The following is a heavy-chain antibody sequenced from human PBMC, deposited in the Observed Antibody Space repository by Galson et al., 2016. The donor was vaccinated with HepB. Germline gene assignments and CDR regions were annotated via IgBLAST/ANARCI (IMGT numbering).Heavy chain of an antibody. D-gene: IGHD4-11*01. CDR3: ATFIEEHSSFES. CDR1: GFTFTTYW. V-gene: IGHV3-7*01. CDR2: IKQDESEK. J-gene: IGHJ4*02. Sequence: FLRLSCAASGFTFTTYWMSWVRQAPGKGLEWVANIKQDESEKFYVDSVKGRFTVSRDNAKNSLFLQMRSLRAEDTAVYFCATFIEEHSSFESWGQGTQVTVSS.